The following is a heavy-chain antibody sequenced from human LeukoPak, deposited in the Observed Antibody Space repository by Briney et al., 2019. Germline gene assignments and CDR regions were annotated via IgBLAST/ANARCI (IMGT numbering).Heavy chain of an antibody. Sequence: ASVKVSCGASGGPLSRYALSWVRQAPGQGLVWMGRIIPLRHLTNYAQKFHGRVKIAADESTSPAYMELTSLRSEDTAVYYWAREGGEGSYDYPTSDDWFDPGGQGTLVTVSA. CDR3: AREGGEGSYDYPTSDDWFDP. D-gene: IGHD3-16*01. J-gene: IGHJ5*02. CDR2: IIPLRHLT. CDR1: GGPLSRYA. V-gene: IGHV1-69*04.